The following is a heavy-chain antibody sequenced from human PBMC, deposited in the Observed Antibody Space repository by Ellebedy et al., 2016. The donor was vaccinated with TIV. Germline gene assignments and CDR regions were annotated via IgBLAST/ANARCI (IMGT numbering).Heavy chain of an antibody. J-gene: IGHJ4*02. Sequence: PGGSLRLSCAASGFTFSSYWMSWVRQAPGKGPEWVSYISYSGDVMYYADSVKGRFTTSRDNAGNSVYLQMNSLRAEDTAVYYCARLGVIAAAGVSDSWGQGTLVIVSS. CDR3: ARLGVIAAAGVSDS. CDR2: ISYSGDVM. D-gene: IGHD6-13*01. V-gene: IGHV3-21*04. CDR1: GFTFSSYW.